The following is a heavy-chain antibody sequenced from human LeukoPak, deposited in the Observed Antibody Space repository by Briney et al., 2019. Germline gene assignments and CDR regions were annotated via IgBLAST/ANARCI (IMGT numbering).Heavy chain of an antibody. D-gene: IGHD3-10*01. V-gene: IGHV3-23*01. CDR1: GFTFSSYA. CDR3: AKDRYGSEAEFDY. CDR2: ISGSGGST. J-gene: IGHJ4*02. Sequence: GGSLRLSCVASGFTFSSYAMSWVRQAPGKGLEWVSAISGSGGSTYYADSVKGRFTISRDNSKNTLYLQMNSLRAEDTAVYYCAKDRYGSEAEFDYWGQGTLVTVSS.